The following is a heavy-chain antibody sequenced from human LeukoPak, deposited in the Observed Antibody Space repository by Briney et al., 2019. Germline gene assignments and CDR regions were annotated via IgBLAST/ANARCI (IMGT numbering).Heavy chain of an antibody. J-gene: IGHJ1*01. D-gene: IGHD3-16*01. CDR3: ASRVPRIMAFQH. Sequence: PSETLSLTCTVSGDSVSRYYWSWIRQPPGKGLEWIGYIYYSGSTNYNPSLKSRVTISVDTSKNQFSLKLSSVTAADTAVCYCASRVPRIMAFQHWGQGTLVTVSS. V-gene: IGHV4-59*08. CDR1: GDSVSRYY. CDR2: IYYSGST.